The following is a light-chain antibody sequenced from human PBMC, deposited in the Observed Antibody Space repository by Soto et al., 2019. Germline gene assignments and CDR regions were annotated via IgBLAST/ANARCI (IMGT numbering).Light chain of an antibody. Sequence: DIQMTQSPSSLSASLGDRVTITCRASQGIGVYLAWFQQKPGNAPKLLIYAASTLQSGVPSRFSGSGSGTDFTLTVSSLQPEDVATYYCQKYNCAPLTFGGGTRVEIK. J-gene: IGKJ4*01. V-gene: IGKV1-27*01. CDR2: AAS. CDR3: QKYNCAPLT. CDR1: QGIGVY.